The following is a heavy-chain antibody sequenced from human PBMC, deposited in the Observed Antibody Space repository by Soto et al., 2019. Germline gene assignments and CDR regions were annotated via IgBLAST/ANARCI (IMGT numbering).Heavy chain of an antibody. CDR3: ARGPYWYWFYV. CDR1: AGSITSYY. Sequence: SETLSLTCTVSAGSITSYYWSWIRQPPGKGLEWIGCVYYSGNTNYNPSLRSRVTISVDTSKNQFSLKLSSVTAADTAVYYCARGPYWYWFYVWGQGTMVTVSS. CDR2: VYYSGNT. V-gene: IGHV4-59*01. J-gene: IGHJ3*01. D-gene: IGHD2-8*02.